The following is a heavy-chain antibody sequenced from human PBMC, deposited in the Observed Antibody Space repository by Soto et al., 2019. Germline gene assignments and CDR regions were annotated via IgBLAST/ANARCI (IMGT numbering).Heavy chain of an antibody. J-gene: IGHJ3*01. D-gene: IGHD2-21*02. CDR3: AKDHDDVLVTAPTNALEV. Sequence: EVQLVESGGGLVKPGGSLTLSCVVSGFTFSNAWMNWVRQAPGGGLQWVGRITSNTDGATTSYATPVKGRFTISRDDSKNPLYLHMNSLKTEDTAGYYCAKDHDDVLVTAPTNALEVWGQGTTVTVSS. V-gene: IGHV3-15*07. CDR1: GFTFSNAW. CDR2: ITSNTDGATT.